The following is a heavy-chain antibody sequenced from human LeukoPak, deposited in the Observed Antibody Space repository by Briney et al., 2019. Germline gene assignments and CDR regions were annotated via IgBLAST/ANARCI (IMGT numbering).Heavy chain of an antibody. CDR3: ARKGISAVAGAFDI. CDR1: GGSISSYY. CDR2: IYTSGST. J-gene: IGHJ3*02. V-gene: IGHV4-4*07. Sequence: SETLSLTCTVSGGSISSYYWTWIRQPAGKVLEWIGRIYTSGSTNYNPSLKSRVTLSVDTSKNQFSLKLTSVTAADTAVYYCARKGISAVAGAFDIWGQGTMVTVSS. D-gene: IGHD6-19*01.